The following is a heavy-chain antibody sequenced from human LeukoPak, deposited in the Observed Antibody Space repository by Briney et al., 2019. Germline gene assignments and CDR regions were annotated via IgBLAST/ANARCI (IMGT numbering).Heavy chain of an antibody. Sequence: GGSLRLSCAASGFTFSSHWMHWVRQAPGKELVWVSRIKGDGSSTSYAESVKGRFTISRDNAKNTLDLQMNNLRVEDTAVYYCARESVTDISRQSDAFDIWGQGTMVTVS. D-gene: IGHD2-21*02. J-gene: IGHJ3*02. CDR2: IKGDGSST. V-gene: IGHV3-74*01. CDR3: ARESVTDISRQSDAFDI. CDR1: GFTFSSHW.